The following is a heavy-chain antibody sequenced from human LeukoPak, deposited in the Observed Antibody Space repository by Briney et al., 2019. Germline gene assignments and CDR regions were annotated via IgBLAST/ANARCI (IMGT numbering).Heavy chain of an antibody. V-gene: IGHV3-48*04. CDR1: GFTFSSYS. CDR3: ARTSSSSDIDY. CDR2: ISSSSSTI. D-gene: IGHD6-6*01. J-gene: IGHJ4*02. Sequence: QSGGSLRLSCAASGFTFSSYSMNWVRQAPGKGLEWVSYISSSSSTIYYVDSVKGRFTISRDNAKNSLYLQMNSLRAEDTAVYYCARTSSSSDIDYWGQGTLVTVSS.